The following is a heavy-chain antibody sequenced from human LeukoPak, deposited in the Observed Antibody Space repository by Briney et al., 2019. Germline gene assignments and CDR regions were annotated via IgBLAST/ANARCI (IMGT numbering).Heavy chain of an antibody. V-gene: IGHV1-69*04. Sequence: SVKVSCKASGGAFSSYAISWVRQAPGQGLEWMGRIIPIFGIANYAQKFQGRVTITADKSTSTAYMELSSLRSEDTAVYYCVNNWNGGEVDYWGQGTLVTVSS. CDR2: IIPIFGIA. D-gene: IGHD1-20*01. J-gene: IGHJ4*02. CDR1: GGAFSSYA. CDR3: VNNWNGGEVDY.